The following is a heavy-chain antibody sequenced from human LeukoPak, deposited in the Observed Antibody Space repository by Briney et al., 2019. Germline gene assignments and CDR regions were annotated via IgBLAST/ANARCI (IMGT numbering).Heavy chain of an antibody. CDR1: GGSISSGDYY. V-gene: IGHV4-30-4*01. D-gene: IGHD6-13*01. CDR3: ARTPGSSWYHGFDY. CDR2: IYYSGST. Sequence: SETLSLTCTVSGGSISSGDYYWSWIRQPPGKGLAWIGYIYYSGSTYYNPSLKSRVTISVDTSKNQFSLKLSSVTAADTAVYYCARTPGSSWYHGFDYWGQGTLVTVSS. J-gene: IGHJ4*02.